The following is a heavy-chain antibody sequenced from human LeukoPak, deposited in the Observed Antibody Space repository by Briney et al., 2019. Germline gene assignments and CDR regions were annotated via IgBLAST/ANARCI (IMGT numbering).Heavy chain of an antibody. D-gene: IGHD3-3*01. CDR3: ARDSEDFWSGSTVPLDY. CDR1: GFTFDDYG. J-gene: IGHJ4*02. Sequence: GGSLRPSCAASGFTFDDYGMSWVRQAPGKGLEWVSGINWNGGSTGYADSVKGRFTISRDNAKNSLYLQMNSLRAVDTALYYCARDSEDFWSGSTVPLDYWGQGTLVTVSS. V-gene: IGHV3-20*04. CDR2: INWNGGST.